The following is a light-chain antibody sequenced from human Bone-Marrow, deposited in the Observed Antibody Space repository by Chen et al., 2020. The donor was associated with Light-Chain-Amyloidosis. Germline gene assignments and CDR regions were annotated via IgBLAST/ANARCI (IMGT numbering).Light chain of an antibody. CDR1: RTLLSISNNKNQ. Sequence: IEMTQSPDSLVVALCERATINCKSNRTLLSISNNKNQLAWNRQRPGQTPELLISWASSRTSGVPDRFSGSCSGTDFTLTITDLQPEDVAVYHGQQYYSTPTFGQGTRLDIK. J-gene: IGKJ5*01. V-gene: IGKV4-1*01. CDR2: WAS. CDR3: QQYYSTPT.